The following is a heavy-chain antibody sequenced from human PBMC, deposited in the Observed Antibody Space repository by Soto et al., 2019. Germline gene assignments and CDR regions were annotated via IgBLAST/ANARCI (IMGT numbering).Heavy chain of an antibody. CDR1: GGSISSGGYY. V-gene: IGHV4-31*03. CDR3: ARDQNRSSGWYRLDY. J-gene: IGHJ4*02. CDR2: IYYSGST. D-gene: IGHD6-19*01. Sequence: QVQLQESDPGLVKPSQTLSLTCTVSGGSISSGGYYWSWIRQHPGKGLEWIGYIYYSGSTYYNPSLKSRVTISVDPSKNQFSLKLSSVTAADTAVYYCARDQNRSSGWYRLDYWGQGTLVTVSS.